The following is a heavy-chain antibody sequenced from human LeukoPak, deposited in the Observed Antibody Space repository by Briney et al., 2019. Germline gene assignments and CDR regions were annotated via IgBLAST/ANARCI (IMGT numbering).Heavy chain of an antibody. D-gene: IGHD3-10*01. Sequence: ASVKVSCKASGYTFTGYYMHWVRQAPGQGLEWMGWINPNSGGTNYAQKFQGRVTMTRDTSISTAYMELSRLRSDDTAVYYCATLWLGDQDPNYYYYGMDVWGQGTTVTVSS. CDR2: INPNSGGT. CDR1: GYTFTGYY. J-gene: IGHJ6*02. V-gene: IGHV1-2*02. CDR3: ATLWLGDQDPNYYYYGMDV.